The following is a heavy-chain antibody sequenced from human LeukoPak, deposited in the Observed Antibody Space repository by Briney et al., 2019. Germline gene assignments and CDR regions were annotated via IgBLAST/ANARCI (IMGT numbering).Heavy chain of an antibody. V-gene: IGHV4-34*01. CDR1: GGSFSGYY. CDR3: ARRSGSPGPDY. J-gene: IGHJ4*02. CDR2: INHSGST. Sequence: TSETLSLTCAVYGGSFSGYYWSWIRQPPGKGLEWIGEINHSGSTNYNPSIKSRVTISVDTSKNQFSLKLSSVTAADTAVYYCARRSGSPGPDYWGQGTLVTVSS. D-gene: IGHD1-26*01.